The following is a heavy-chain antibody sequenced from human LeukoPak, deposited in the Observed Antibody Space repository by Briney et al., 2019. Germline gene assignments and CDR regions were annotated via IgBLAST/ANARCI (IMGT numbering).Heavy chain of an antibody. D-gene: IGHD3-16*02. J-gene: IGHJ4*02. CDR3: ARLMITFGGVIARPFDY. V-gene: IGHV3-23*01. Sequence: GGSLRLSCAASGFTFSTYWMHWVRQAPGKGLEWVSAISGSGGSTYYADSVKGRFTISRDNSKNTLYLQMNSLRAEDTAVYYCARLMITFGGVIARPFDYWGQGTLVTVSS. CDR1: GFTFSTYW. CDR2: ISGSGGST.